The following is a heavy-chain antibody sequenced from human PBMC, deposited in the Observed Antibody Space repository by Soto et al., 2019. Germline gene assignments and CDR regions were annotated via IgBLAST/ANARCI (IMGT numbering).Heavy chain of an antibody. D-gene: IGHD5-18*01. V-gene: IGHV3-30*03. Sequence: QAQLVESGGGVVQPGRSLRLSCAASGFAFSSYGMHWVRQAPGTGLEWVAVISYVGSLQHYADSVKGRFTISRDNSKNMGLLQMSSLRAEDTAVYYCVSDRGYGHASVPYSWGQGTLVSVSS. CDR3: VSDRGYGHASVPYS. J-gene: IGHJ4*02. CDR1: GFAFSSYG. CDR2: ISYVGSLQ.